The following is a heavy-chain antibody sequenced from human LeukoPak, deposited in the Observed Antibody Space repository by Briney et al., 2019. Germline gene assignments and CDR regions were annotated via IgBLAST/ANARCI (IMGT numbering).Heavy chain of an antibody. CDR1: GGSISSGDYY. CDR3: ARGLWSHLTVTSYYYYYMDV. Sequence: PSETLYLTCTVSGGSISSGDYYWSWIRQPPGKGLEWIGYIYYSGSTYYNPPLKSRVTISVDTSKNQFSLKLSSVTAADTAVYYCARGLWSHLTVTSYYYYYMDVWGKGTTVTVSS. J-gene: IGHJ6*03. V-gene: IGHV4-30-4*08. D-gene: IGHD4-11*01. CDR2: IYYSGST.